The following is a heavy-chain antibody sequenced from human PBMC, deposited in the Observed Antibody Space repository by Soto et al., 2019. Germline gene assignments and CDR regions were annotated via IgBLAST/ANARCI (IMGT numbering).Heavy chain of an antibody. CDR2: IIPIFGTA. J-gene: IGHJ3*02. CDR3: AREGYCISTSCYGDDAFDI. D-gene: IGHD2-2*01. CDR1: GGTFSSYA. V-gene: IGHV1-69*12. Sequence: QVQLVQSGAEVKKPGSSVKVSCKASGGTFSSYAISWVRQAHGQGLEWMGGIIPIFGTANYAQKFQGRVTITADESTSTAYMELSSLRSEDTAVYYCAREGYCISTSCYGDDAFDIWGQGTMVTVSS.